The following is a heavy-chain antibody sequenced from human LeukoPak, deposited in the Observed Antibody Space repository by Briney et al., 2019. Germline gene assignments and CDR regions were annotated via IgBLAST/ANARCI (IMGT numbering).Heavy chain of an antibody. J-gene: IGHJ4*01. CDR2: INNDGSYA. CDR3: ARDHRYAFDN. V-gene: IGHV3-74*01. Sequence: PGGSLRLSCAASGIAFSNHWMHWVRQAPGKGLEWVSWINNDGSYAVYADSVRARFTISRDNAKNTLYLQMNSLRPEDTAVYYCARDHRYAFDNWGHGTLVTVSS. D-gene: IGHD5-12*01. CDR1: GIAFSNHW.